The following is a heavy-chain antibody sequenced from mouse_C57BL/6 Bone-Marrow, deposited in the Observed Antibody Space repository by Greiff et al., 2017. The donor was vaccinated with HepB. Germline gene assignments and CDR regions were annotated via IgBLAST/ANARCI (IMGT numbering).Heavy chain of an antibody. CDR3: ARDTTVVAYYYAMDY. J-gene: IGHJ4*01. D-gene: IGHD1-1*01. Sequence: EVQLQQSGPELVKPGASVKISCKASGYTFTDYYMNWVKQSHGKSLEWIGDINPNNGGTSYNQKFKGKATLTVDKSSSTAYMERSSLTSEDSAVYYCARDTTVVAYYYAMDYWGQGASVTVSS. CDR2: INPNNGGT. CDR1: GYTFTDYY. V-gene: IGHV1-26*01.